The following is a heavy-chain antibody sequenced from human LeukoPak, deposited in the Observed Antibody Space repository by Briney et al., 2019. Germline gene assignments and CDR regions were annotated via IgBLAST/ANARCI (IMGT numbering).Heavy chain of an antibody. J-gene: IGHJ5*02. Sequence: PSETLSLTCTVSGGSISSSSYYWGWIRQPPGKGLEWIGSIYYSGSTYYNPSLKSRVTISVDTSKNQFSLKLSSVTAADTAVYYCARQMADSVSYYPNWFYPWAQGTLVTVSS. V-gene: IGHV4-39*01. CDR1: GGSISSSSYY. CDR2: IYYSGST. D-gene: IGHD1-26*01. CDR3: ARQMADSVSYYPNWFYP.